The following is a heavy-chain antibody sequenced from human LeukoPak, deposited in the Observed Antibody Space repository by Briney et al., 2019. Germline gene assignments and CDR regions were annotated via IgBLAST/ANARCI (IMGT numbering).Heavy chain of an antibody. V-gene: IGHV3-33*01. CDR3: ARDGGDCSSNTCYGVGYFDY. J-gene: IGHJ4*02. CDR2: IWYDRSNK. Sequence: PGGSLRLSCAASGFTFSRFGMHWVRQAPGKGLEWVAVIWYDRSNKYYADSVTGRFSISRDNSRNTLYVQMNSLRAEDTAVYYCARDGGDCSSNTCYGVGYFDYWGQGTLVTVSS. D-gene: IGHD2-2*01. CDR1: GFTFSRFG.